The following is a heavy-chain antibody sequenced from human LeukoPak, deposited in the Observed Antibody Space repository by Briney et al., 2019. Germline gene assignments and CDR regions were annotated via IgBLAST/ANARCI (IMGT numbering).Heavy chain of an antibody. V-gene: IGHV1-2*02. CDR2: INPNSGGT. Sequence: ASVKVSCKASGYTFTGYYMHWVRQAPGQGLEWMGWINPNSGGTNYAQKFQGRVTMTRDTSISTAYMELSRLRSDDTAVYYCARDAYYYDSSGYYYPDGWFDPWGQGPLVTVSS. CDR1: GYTFTGYY. J-gene: IGHJ5*02. D-gene: IGHD3-22*01. CDR3: ARDAYYYDSSGYYYPDGWFDP.